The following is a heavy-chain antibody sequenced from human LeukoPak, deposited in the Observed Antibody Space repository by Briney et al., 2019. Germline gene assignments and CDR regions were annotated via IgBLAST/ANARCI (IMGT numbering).Heavy chain of an antibody. CDR1: EYTFTGYY. CDR3: ARERREGGGFDP. J-gene: IGHJ5*02. V-gene: IGHV1-2*02. Sequence: EASVKVSCKASEYTFTGYYMHWVRQAPGQGLEWMGWINPNSGGTNYAQKFQGRVTMTRDTSISTAYMELSRLRSDDTAVYYCARERREGGGFDPWGQGTLVTVSS. CDR2: INPNSGGT. D-gene: IGHD1-26*01.